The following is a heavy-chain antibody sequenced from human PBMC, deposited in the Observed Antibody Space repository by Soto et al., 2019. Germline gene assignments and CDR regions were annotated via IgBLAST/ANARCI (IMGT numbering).Heavy chain of an antibody. CDR3: ARGRSSGYNLVKGAYYFDY. Sequence: QVQLQQWGAGLLKPSETLSLTCAVYGGSFSGYYWSWIRQPPGKGLEWIGEINHSGSTNYNPSLRRRVTISVATSNNHFPLQRSAVTAAETAVYYCARGRSSGYNLVKGAYYFDYWGQGTLVTVSS. D-gene: IGHD6-19*01. CDR2: INHSGST. V-gene: IGHV4-34*01. J-gene: IGHJ4*02. CDR1: GGSFSGYY.